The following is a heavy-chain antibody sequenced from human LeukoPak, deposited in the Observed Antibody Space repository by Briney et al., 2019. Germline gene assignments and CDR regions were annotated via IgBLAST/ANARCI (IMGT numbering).Heavy chain of an antibody. J-gene: IGHJ4*02. CDR2: IGTTGDI. V-gene: IGHV3-13*01. CDR1: GFTLSSYD. D-gene: IGHD3-10*01. Sequence: GGSLRLSCAASGFTLSSYDMHWVRQVTGKGLEWVSAIGTTGDIYYQGSVKGRFTISRDNSKNTLYLQMNSLRAEDTAVYYCARGLWGYGSGSKFWGFDYWGQGTLVTVSS. CDR3: ARGLWGYGSGSKFWGFDY.